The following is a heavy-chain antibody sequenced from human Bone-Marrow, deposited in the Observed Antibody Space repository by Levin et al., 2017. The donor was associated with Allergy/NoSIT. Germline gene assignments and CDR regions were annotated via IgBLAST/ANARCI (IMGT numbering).Heavy chain of an antibody. J-gene: IGHJ3*02. Sequence: SETLSLTCTVSGGSISSSSYYWGWIRQPPGKGLEWIGSIYYSGSTYYNPSLKSRVTISVDTSKNQFSLKLSSVTAADTAVYYCARTWIQLWVRAFDIWGQGTMVTVSS. D-gene: IGHD5-18*01. CDR1: GGSISSSSYY. V-gene: IGHV4-39*01. CDR2: IYYSGST. CDR3: ARTWIQLWVRAFDI.